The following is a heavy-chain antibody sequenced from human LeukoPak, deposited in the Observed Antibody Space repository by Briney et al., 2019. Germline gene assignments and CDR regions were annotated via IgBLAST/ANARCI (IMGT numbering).Heavy chain of an antibody. V-gene: IGHV3-21*01. D-gene: IGHD3-10*01. J-gene: IGHJ4*02. CDR3: ARDMVTMVRGVTPLDY. Sequence: PGGSLRLSCAASGFTFSSYRMNSVRQAPGKGLERVSPISSSSSYIYYADSVKGRFTISRDNAKNSLYLQMNSLRAEDTAVYYCARDMVTMVRGVTPLDYWGQGTLVTVSS. CDR1: GFTFSSYR. CDR2: ISSSSSYI.